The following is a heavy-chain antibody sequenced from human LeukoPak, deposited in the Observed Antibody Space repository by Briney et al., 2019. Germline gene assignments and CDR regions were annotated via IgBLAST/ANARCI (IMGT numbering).Heavy chain of an antibody. Sequence: ASVKVSCKASGYTFSNYGIHWVRQAPGQAPGWTGWISAYSGDTNYAKKLQGRVTMTTDKSMNTAYMELRSLTFDDTAVYYCTRGPPVSTGGYSYFDDWGQGTLVTVSS. CDR3: TRGPPVSTGGYSYFDD. D-gene: IGHD1-26*01. CDR1: GYTFSNYG. J-gene: IGHJ4*02. CDR2: ISAYSGDT. V-gene: IGHV1-18*01.